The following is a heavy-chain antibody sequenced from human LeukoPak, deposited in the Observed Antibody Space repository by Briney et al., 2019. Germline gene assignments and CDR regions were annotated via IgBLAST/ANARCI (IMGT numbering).Heavy chain of an antibody. V-gene: IGHV1-46*01. CDR3: AITMVRGVISYYFDY. J-gene: IGHJ4*02. Sequence: ASVKVSCKASGYTFTSYYMHWVRQAPGQGLEWMGIINPSGGSTSYAQKFQGRVTMTRDTSTSTVYMELSSLRSEDTAVYYCAITMVRGVISYYFDYWGQGTLVTVSS. D-gene: IGHD3-10*01. CDR2: INPSGGST. CDR1: GYTFTSYY.